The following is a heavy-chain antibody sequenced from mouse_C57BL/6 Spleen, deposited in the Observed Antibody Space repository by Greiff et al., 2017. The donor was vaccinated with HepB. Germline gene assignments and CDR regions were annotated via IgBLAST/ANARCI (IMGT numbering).Heavy chain of an antibody. CDR3: TRQDSSGYFWFAY. CDR1: GYTFTDYE. CDR2: IDPETGGT. Sequence: QVQLQQSGAELVRPGASVTLSCKASGYTFTDYEMYWVKQTPVHGLEWIGAIDPETGGTAYNQKFKGKAILTADKSSSTAYMELRSLTYEDSAVYYCTRQDSSGYFWFAYWGQGTLVTVSS. V-gene: IGHV1-15*01. J-gene: IGHJ3*01. D-gene: IGHD3-2*02.